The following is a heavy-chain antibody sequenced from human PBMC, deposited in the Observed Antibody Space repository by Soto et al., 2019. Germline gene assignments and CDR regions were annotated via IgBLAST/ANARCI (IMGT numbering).Heavy chain of an antibody. V-gene: IGHV1-69*06. J-gene: IGHJ6*02. CDR1: GGTFSDYA. D-gene: IGHD5-18*01. CDR3: ARDWIQLRLGKYSFNGMDV. CDR2: IVPRFGSP. Sequence: QVQLVQSGAEMRKPGSSLRVSCKASGGTFSDYAFSWVRQAPGQGLEWMGGIVPRFGSPNYAQKFGGRVTITADTSSSTVYMALSNLRFDDTAVYFCARDWIQLRLGKYSFNGMDVWGQGTTIIVSS.